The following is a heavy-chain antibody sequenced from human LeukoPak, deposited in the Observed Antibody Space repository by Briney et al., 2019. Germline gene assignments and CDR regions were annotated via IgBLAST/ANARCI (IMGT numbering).Heavy chain of an antibody. D-gene: IGHD2-8*02. CDR2: INKDGSEK. CDR1: RFAFSDYW. J-gene: IGHJ4*02. Sequence: GGSLRLSCAVSRFAFSDYWMRWVRQAPGKGLEWVAAINKDGSEKQYVGSVKGRFTISRDNAKNSVYLQMTSLGAEDTAVYYCATYTQHFGAPGGADYWGLGTLVTVSS. CDR3: ATYTQHFGAPGGADY. V-gene: IGHV3-7*01.